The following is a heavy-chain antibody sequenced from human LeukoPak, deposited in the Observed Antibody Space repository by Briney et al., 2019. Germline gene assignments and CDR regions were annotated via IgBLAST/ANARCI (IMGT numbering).Heavy chain of an antibody. CDR3: ARDSYSSF. V-gene: IGHV1-2*02. CDR1: GYTFTNYY. Sequence: GASVKVSCKASGYTFTNYYIYWVRQAPGQGLEWMGWISPSGGATNYAQRFQGRVTMTRDTSISTAYMELRSLRSDDTAVYYCARDSYSSFWGHGTLVTVSS. J-gene: IGHJ4*01. CDR2: ISPSGGAT. D-gene: IGHD1-26*01.